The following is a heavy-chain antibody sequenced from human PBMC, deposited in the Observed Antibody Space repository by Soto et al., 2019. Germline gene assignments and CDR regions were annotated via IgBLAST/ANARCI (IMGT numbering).Heavy chain of an antibody. Sequence: QVQLVQSGAEVKKPGASVKISCKTSGYTFMTYALHWVRQAPGQRPEWMGWINPGNGNTEYSQKLQGRVTITRDTSARTVFMEVAHMTSEDTAVYYCARVRMLWYGELSHWGQGTQVIVSA. CDR3: ARVRMLWYGELSH. J-gene: IGHJ4*02. V-gene: IGHV1-3*01. CDR2: INPGNGNT. D-gene: IGHD3-10*01. CDR1: GYTFMTYA.